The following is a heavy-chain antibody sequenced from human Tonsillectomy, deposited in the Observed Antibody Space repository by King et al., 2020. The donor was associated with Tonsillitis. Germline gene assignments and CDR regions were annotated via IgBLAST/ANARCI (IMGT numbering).Heavy chain of an antibody. CDR2: ISSDGRHA. V-gene: IGHV3-30*03. CDR3: ARGFGENGWYSCDF. J-gene: IGHJ4*02. D-gene: IGHD6-19*01. CDR1: GFTFSYFR. Sequence: VQLVESGGGVVQPGKSLRLACEASGFTFSYFRMHWVRQAPGKGLEWLSVISSDGRHAYYTESMEGRFTISRDNSKNTVYLEMNNVTSGDTAVYYCARGFGENGWYSCDFWGQGALVTVSS.